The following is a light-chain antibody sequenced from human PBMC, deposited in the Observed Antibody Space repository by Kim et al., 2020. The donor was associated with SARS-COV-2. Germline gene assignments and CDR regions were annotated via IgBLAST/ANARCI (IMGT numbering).Light chain of an antibody. J-gene: IGLJ2*01. V-gene: IGLV4-69*01. Sequence: QPVLTQSPSASASLGASVKLTCTLSSGHSDYTIAWHQQQPEKGPRYLMKISSDGSHNNGDGIPDRFSGSSSGPERYLTISSLQSDDEADYYCQTWGTGIVVFGGGTKLTVL. CDR2: ISSDGSH. CDR3: QTWGTGIVV. CDR1: SGHSDYT.